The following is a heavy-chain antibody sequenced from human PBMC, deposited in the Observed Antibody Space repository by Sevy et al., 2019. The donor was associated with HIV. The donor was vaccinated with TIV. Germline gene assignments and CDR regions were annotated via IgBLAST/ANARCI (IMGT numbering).Heavy chain of an antibody. CDR1: GFTFTNYG. D-gene: IGHD4-17*01. J-gene: IGHJ5*02. V-gene: IGHV3-33*01. Sequence: GGSLRLSCAASGFTFTNYGMHWVRQAPGKGLDWVALMWFDGSNKYYADSVKGRFTISRDNSKNTVYLQMNSLRVEDTAVYYCARDQEFYDHGDCGPTFTPDRWGQGTLVTVSS. CDR2: MWFDGSNK. CDR3: ARDQEFYDHGDCGPTFTPDR.